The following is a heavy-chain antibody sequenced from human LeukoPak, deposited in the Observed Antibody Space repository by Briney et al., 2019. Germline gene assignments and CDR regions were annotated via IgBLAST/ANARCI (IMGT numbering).Heavy chain of an antibody. D-gene: IGHD4-11*01. CDR1: GFTFSSYE. CDR3: AVNYDLDY. Sequence: PGGSLRLSCAASGFTFSSYEMNWVRQAPGKGLEWVSYTSSSGRTIYYADSVQGRFTISRDNAKNSLYLQMNSLRAEDTAVYYCAVNYDLDYWGQGTLVTVSS. CDR2: TSSSGRTI. J-gene: IGHJ4*02. V-gene: IGHV3-48*03.